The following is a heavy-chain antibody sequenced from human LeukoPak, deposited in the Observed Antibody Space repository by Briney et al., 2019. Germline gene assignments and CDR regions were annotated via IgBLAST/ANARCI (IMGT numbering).Heavy chain of an antibody. Sequence: GESLKISCKGSGYTFTNFWIGWVRQMPGEGLEWMGIIFPGDSDTRYSPSFQGQVTISVDKSIGTAHLQWNRLKASDTAMYYCARPARPAITVAAYDYWGQGTLVTVSS. J-gene: IGHJ4*02. V-gene: IGHV5-51*01. CDR2: IFPGDSDT. D-gene: IGHD6-19*01. CDR1: GYTFTNFW. CDR3: ARPARPAITVAAYDY.